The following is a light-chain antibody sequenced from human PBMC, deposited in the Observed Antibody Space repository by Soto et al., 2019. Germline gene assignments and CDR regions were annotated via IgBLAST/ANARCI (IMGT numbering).Light chain of an antibody. CDR1: QGLGNNDEYPY. CDR3: MQGTHWPLT. CDR2: KIS. Sequence: ASISCISSQGLGNNDEYPYLSWFQQRPGQSTRRLIYKISHRDSGVPDRFSGSGSGTDFTLTISREEAEDVGIYYCMQGTHWPLTFGQGTRLEIK. V-gene: IGKV2-30*01. J-gene: IGKJ5*01.